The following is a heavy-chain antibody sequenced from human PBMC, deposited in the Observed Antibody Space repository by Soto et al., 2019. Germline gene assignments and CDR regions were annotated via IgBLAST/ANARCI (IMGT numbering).Heavy chain of an antibody. Sequence: QVQLVESGGGVVQPGRSLRLSCSASGFTFSSFAMHWVRQAPGKGLEWVAVISNDGSNKYYADSVKGRFTISRDNXKXTXXLQMNSLRAEDTAVYYCARGDIAVDGSWCYYGMDVWGQGTTVTVSS. V-gene: IGHV3-30-3*01. CDR1: GFTFSSFA. CDR3: ARGDIAVDGSWCYYGMDV. J-gene: IGHJ6*02. D-gene: IGHD6-19*01. CDR2: ISNDGSNK.